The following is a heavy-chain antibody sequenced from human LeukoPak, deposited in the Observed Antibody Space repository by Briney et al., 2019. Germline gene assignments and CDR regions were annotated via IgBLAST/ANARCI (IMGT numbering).Heavy chain of an antibody. CDR1: GFTFSNYA. CDR2: ISSSGSTI. Sequence: GGSLRLSCAGSGFTFSNYAMTWVRQAPGKGLEWVSYISSSGSTIYYADSVKGRFTISRDNAKNSLYLQMNSLRAEDTAVYYCARATYYDSSGYWGVYYFDYWGQGTLVTVSS. CDR3: ARATYYDSSGYWGVYYFDY. J-gene: IGHJ4*02. V-gene: IGHV3-11*01. D-gene: IGHD3-22*01.